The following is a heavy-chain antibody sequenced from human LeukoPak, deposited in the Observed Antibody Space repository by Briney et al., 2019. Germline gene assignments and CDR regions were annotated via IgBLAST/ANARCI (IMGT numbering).Heavy chain of an antibody. CDR2: IYYSGST. CDR3: ARRPRAAAGTFLGYYYYYMDV. V-gene: IGHV4-39*01. CDR1: GGSISSSSYY. D-gene: IGHD6-13*01. J-gene: IGHJ6*03. Sequence: SETLSLTCTVSGGSISSSSYYWGWIRQPPGKGLEWIGSIYYSGSTYYNPSLKSRVTISVDTSKNQFSLKLSSVTAADTAVYYCARRPRAAAGTFLGYYYYYMDVWGKGTTVTISS.